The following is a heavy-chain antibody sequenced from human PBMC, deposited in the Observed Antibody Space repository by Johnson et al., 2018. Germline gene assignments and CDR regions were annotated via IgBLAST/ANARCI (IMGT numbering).Heavy chain of an antibody. D-gene: IGHD3-10*01. CDR1: GFTFDDYA. J-gene: IGHJ6*02. CDR3: GKRVVRGGSYYYAMDV. Sequence: VQLVESGGGLVQPGRSLRLSCAASGFTFDDYAMHWVRQPPGKGLEWVSGISWNSGSIGYADSVKGRFTISRDYAKHSLYLQMNSLSAEDTALYYCGKRVVRGGSYYYAMDVWGQGTTVTVSS. V-gene: IGHV3-9*01. CDR2: ISWNSGSI.